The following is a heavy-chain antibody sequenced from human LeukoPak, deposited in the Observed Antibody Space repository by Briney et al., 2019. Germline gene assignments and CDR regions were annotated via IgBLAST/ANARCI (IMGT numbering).Heavy chain of an antibody. CDR1: GYTLTELS. Sequence: ASVKVSCKVSGYTLTELSMHWVRQAPGKGLEWMGGFKPVVGETIYAQKFQGRVTMTEDTSTDTAYMELSSLRSEDTAVYHRAHLVPAGMKRWFDLWGQGTLVTVSS. CDR3: AHLVPAGMKRWFDL. D-gene: IGHD2-2*01. V-gene: IGHV1-24*01. J-gene: IGHJ5*02. CDR2: FKPVVGET.